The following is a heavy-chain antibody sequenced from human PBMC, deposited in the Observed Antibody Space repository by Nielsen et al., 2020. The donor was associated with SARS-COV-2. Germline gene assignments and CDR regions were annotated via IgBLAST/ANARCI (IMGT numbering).Heavy chain of an antibody. J-gene: IGHJ4*02. CDR3: SRAIGAAHSY. Sequence: GESLKISCAASGFALSSYWMTWVRQAPGKGLEWVANIKEDGSQRYYLDSVKGRFTISRDNAKNSVYLQMNSLRVEDTAVYYCSRAIGAAHSYWGQGTLVTVSS. D-gene: IGHD6-6*01. CDR2: IKEDGSQR. CDR1: GFALSSYW. V-gene: IGHV3-7*03.